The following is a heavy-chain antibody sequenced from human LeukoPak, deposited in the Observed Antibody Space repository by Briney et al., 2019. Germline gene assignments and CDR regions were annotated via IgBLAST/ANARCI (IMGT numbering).Heavy chain of an antibody. CDR1: GGSISSYY. Sequence: SETLSLTCTVSGGSISSYYWSWIRQPPGQGLEWVGYIHYSGSTNYNPSLKSRVTISVDTSKNQFSLKLSSVTAADTAVYYCARRYCSGGSCYSALGYWGQGTLVTVSS. CDR3: ARRYCSGGSCYSALGY. V-gene: IGHV4-59*01. J-gene: IGHJ4*02. D-gene: IGHD2-15*01. CDR2: IHYSGST.